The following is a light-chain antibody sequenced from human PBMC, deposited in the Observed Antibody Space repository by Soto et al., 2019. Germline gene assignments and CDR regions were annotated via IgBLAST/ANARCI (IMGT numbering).Light chain of an antibody. CDR2: DAS. CDR1: QSIGTW. CDR3: QPYSDSSGA. J-gene: IGKJ1*01. V-gene: IGKV1-5*01. Sequence: IKLTKYSSTLSAAPPPRATLTFGWSQSIGTWLAWYQQKPGKAPKLLIFDASTLESGVPSRFSGSGSGTDFTLTISRMQTDDFGTYYCQPYSDSSGAFGQGTKVYI.